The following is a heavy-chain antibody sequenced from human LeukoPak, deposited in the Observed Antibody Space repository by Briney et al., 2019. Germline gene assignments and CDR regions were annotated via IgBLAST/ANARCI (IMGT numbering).Heavy chain of an antibody. Sequence: GESLKISCKASGYSFSDYWIGWVRHMPGKGLEWMTIIYSGDSETRYSPSLQGQVTISADKSINTVYLQWNSLKASDTAMYYCARQRGYRMTKDGFDVWGQGTMITVSS. CDR1: GYSFSDYW. CDR2: IYSGDSET. J-gene: IGHJ3*01. CDR3: ARQRGYRMTKDGFDV. V-gene: IGHV5-51*01. D-gene: IGHD2-2*03.